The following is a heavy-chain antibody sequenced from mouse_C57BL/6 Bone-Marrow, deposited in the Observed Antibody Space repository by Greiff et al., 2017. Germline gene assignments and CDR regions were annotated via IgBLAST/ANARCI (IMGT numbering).Heavy chain of an antibody. J-gene: IGHJ4*01. CDR1: GYSITSGYY. D-gene: IGHD2-1*01. V-gene: IGHV3-6*01. CDR2: ISYDGSN. Sequence: EVQLQESGPGLVKPSQSLSLTCSVTGYSITSGYYWNWIRQFPGNKLEWMGLISYDGSNNYNPSLKNRITITRDTSKNQFFLKLNSVTTEDPATYYGARLPGDGKDYAMDYWGQGTSVTVSS. CDR3: ARLPGDGKDYAMDY.